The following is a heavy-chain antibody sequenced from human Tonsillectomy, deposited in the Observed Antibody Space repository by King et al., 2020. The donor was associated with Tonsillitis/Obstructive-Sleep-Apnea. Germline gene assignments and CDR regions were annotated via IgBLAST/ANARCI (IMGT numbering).Heavy chain of an antibody. Sequence: QLVQSGGGLVQPGGSLRLSCAASGFTFSSYEMNWVRQAPGKGLEWVSYISSSGSTIYNADSVKGRFTISRDNAKNSLYLQMNSLRAEDTAVYYCARGEDYGDHWGQGTLVTVSS. D-gene: IGHD4-17*01. CDR3: ARGEDYGDH. CDR2: ISSSGSTI. V-gene: IGHV3-48*03. J-gene: IGHJ4*02. CDR1: GFTFSSYE.